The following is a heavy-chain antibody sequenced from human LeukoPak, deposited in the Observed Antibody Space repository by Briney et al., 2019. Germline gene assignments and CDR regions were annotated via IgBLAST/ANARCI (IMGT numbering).Heavy chain of an antibody. V-gene: IGHV3-53*01. J-gene: IGHJ4*02. Sequence: GGSLRLSCAASGFTVSSNYMSWVRQAPGKGLEWVSVIYSGGSTYYADSVKGRFTISRDNSKNTLYLQMNSLRAEDTAVYYCAKDRYCSSTSCYLDCWGQGTLVTVSS. D-gene: IGHD2-2*01. CDR1: GFTVSSNY. CDR2: IYSGGST. CDR3: AKDRYCSSTSCYLDC.